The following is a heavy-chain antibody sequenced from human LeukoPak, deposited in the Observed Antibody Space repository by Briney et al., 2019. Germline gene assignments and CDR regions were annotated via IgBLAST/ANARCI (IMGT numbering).Heavy chain of an antibody. J-gene: IGHJ4*02. CDR2: IYYSGST. CDR1: GGSISSYY. CDR3: ARHVFAPYYFDY. Sequence: SETLSLTCTVSGGSISSYYWSWIRQPPGKGLEWIGYIYYSGSTNYNPSLKSRVTISVDTSKNQFSLKLSSVTAADTAVYYCARHVFAPYYFDYWGQGTLVTVSS. V-gene: IGHV4-59*08.